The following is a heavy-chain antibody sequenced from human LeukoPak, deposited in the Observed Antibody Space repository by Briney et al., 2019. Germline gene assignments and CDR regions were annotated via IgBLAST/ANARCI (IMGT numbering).Heavy chain of an antibody. CDR1: GGSISSGDYY. Sequence: SETLSLTCTVSGGSISSGDYYWSWIRQPPGKGLEWIGNIYYSGSTYYNPSLKSRVTMSVDTSKNQFFLKLNSVTAADTAAYYCARGRPYSGGYHLDYWGQGTLVTVSA. CDR3: ARGRPYSGGYHLDY. J-gene: IGHJ4*02. V-gene: IGHV4-39*01. D-gene: IGHD1-26*01. CDR2: IYYSGST.